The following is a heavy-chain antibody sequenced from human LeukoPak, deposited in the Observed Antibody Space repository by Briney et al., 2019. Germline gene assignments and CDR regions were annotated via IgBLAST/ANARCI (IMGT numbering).Heavy chain of an antibody. CDR2: IIPFGTA. CDR1: GGTFSRYA. D-gene: IGHD1-26*01. V-gene: IGHV1-69*05. CDR3: ARIGSYSGEGAFDI. J-gene: IGHJ3*02. Sequence: GASVKVSCKASGGTFSRYAISWVRQAPGQGLEWMGRIIPFGTANYAQKFQGRVTITTDETTSTAYMELSSLKSEDTAVYYCARIGSYSGEGAFDIWGQGTMVTVSS.